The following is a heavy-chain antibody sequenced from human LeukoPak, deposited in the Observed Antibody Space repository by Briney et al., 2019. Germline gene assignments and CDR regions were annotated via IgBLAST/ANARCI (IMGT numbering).Heavy chain of an antibody. CDR3: ARDLMGARGY. D-gene: IGHD1-26*01. V-gene: IGHV3-53*01. CDR2: IYSDDNT. Sequence: PGGSLRLSCAASGFTVSSNYMSWVRQAPGKGLEWVSVIYSDDNTYYADSVKGRFTISRDNSKNTLYPQMNSLRAEDTAVYYCARDLMGARGYWGQGTLVTVSS. CDR1: GFTVSSNY. J-gene: IGHJ4*02.